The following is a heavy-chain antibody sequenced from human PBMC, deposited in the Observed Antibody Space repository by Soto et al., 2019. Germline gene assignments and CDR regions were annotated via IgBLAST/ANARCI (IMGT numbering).Heavy chain of an antibody. Sequence: GGSLRLSCAASGFTFNIYALHWVRQAPGKGLEWVAVISFDGTKKYYSDSVKGRFTISRDNLKNTLYLQMNNLRVEDAALYFCAREDDYGYRYIDYGLDVWGQGTTVTVSS. CDR1: GFTFNIYA. CDR3: AREDDYGYRYIDYGLDV. J-gene: IGHJ6*02. D-gene: IGHD4-17*01. CDR2: ISFDGTKK. V-gene: IGHV3-30-3*01.